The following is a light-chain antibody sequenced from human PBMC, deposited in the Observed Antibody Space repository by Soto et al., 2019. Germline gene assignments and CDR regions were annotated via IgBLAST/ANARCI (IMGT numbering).Light chain of an antibody. CDR1: RSVGRN. CDR3: HQRSNWPET. Sequence: EIVLTQSPATLSLSPGERGALSCRASRSVGRNLDWYQQKPGQAPRLLIYDTSNRATGIPVRFSGSGSETDCTLTISSLEREDVAIYDCHQRSNWPETFGEGNKLEI. J-gene: IGKJ2*01. V-gene: IGKV3-11*01. CDR2: DTS.